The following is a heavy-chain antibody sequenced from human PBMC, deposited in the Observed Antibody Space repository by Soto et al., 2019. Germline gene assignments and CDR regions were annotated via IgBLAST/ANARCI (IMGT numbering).Heavy chain of an antibody. Sequence: EVQLVESGGGLVQPGGSLRLSCAASGFTFSSYAMHWVRQAPGKGLEYVSAISSNGGSTYYANSVKGRFTISRDNSKNTLYLQMGSLRAEDMGVYYCAREEQQLVYDYWGQGTLVTVSS. CDR1: GFTFSSYA. CDR2: ISSNGGST. V-gene: IGHV3-64*01. D-gene: IGHD6-13*01. J-gene: IGHJ4*02. CDR3: AREEQQLVYDY.